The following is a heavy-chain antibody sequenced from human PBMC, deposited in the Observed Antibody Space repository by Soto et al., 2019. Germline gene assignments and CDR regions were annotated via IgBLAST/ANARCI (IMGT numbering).Heavy chain of an antibody. V-gene: IGHV4-59*01. J-gene: IGHJ5*02. Sequence: SETLSLTCSVSGGSISSYYWSWIRQPPGKGLEWIGYIYYTGSTNYNPSLKSRVTISVDTSKNQFSLNLSSLTAADTAVYYCARDGEVASNLHWVDLWGQGTLVTVSS. D-gene: IGHD5-12*01. CDR3: ARDGEVASNLHWVDL. CDR1: GGSISSYY. CDR2: IYYTGST.